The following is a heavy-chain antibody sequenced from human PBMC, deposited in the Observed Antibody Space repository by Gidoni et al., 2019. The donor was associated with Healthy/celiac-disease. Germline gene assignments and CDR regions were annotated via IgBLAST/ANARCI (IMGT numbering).Heavy chain of an antibody. Sequence: QVQLGESGGGVVHAGRSLRLACAASGFTFSSSAMHWVRQAPGKGLGRVAVISYDGSNKYYAGSVKGRFTISRDNSKNTLYLQMNSLRAEDTAVYYCARDKGGSSYYYYYMDVWGKGTTVTVSS. J-gene: IGHJ6*03. CDR2: ISYDGSNK. D-gene: IGHD6-6*01. CDR1: GFTFSSSA. V-gene: IGHV3-30*01. CDR3: ARDKGGSSYYYYYMDV.